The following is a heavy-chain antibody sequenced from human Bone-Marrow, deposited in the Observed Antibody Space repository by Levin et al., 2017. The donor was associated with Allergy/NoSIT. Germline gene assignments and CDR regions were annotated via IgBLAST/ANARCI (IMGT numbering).Heavy chain of an antibody. V-gene: IGHV3-33*01. CDR2: IWYDGRKT. Sequence: GESLKISCAASGFIFGDFGMQWVRQGPGKGLEWVAVIWYDGRKTYYGDSVKGRFTMSRDISTNTLYLQMNSLRVEDTAVYYCARTPQRGYYYGMDVWGQGTTVTVSS. J-gene: IGHJ6*02. CDR1: GFIFGDFG. CDR3: ARTPQRGYYYGMDV. D-gene: IGHD2-15*01.